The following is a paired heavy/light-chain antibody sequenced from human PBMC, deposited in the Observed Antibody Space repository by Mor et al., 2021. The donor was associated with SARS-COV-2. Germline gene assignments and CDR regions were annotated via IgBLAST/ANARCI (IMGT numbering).Light chain of an antibody. Sequence: QSALTQPASVSGSPGQSITISCTGTSSDVGGYNYVSWYQQHPGKAPKLMIYEVSNRPSGVSNRFSGSKSGNTASLTISGLQAEDEADYYCSSYTRSSTLNVVFGGGTKLTVL. J-gene: IGLJ2*01. CDR2: EVS. V-gene: IGLV2-14*01. CDR1: SSDVGGYNY. CDR3: SSYTRSSTLNVV.
Heavy chain of an antibody. CDR2: ISASGGST. CDR3: AKDRNIVGVTAIVPEYFQH. D-gene: IGHD2-21*02. Sequence: EVQLLESGGGLVQSGGSLRLSCAASGFTFSSYAMSWVRQAPGKGLEWVSAISASGGSTYYADSVKGRFTISRDISKTTLYLQMNSLRAEDTAVYYCAKDRNIVGVTAIVPEYFQHWGQGTLVTVSS. J-gene: IGHJ1*01. V-gene: IGHV3-23*01. CDR1: GFTFSSYA.